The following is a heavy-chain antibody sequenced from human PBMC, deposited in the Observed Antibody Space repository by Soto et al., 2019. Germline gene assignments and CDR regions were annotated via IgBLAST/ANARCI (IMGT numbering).Heavy chain of an antibody. V-gene: IGHV3-21*01. CDR3: ARDADPMIVVVGTPDY. J-gene: IGHJ4*02. CDR1: GFTFSSYS. D-gene: IGHD3-22*01. Sequence: ESGGGLVKPGGSLRLSCAASGFTFSSYSMNWVRQAPGKGLEWVSSISSSSSYIYYADSVKGRFTISRDNAKNSLYLQMNSLRAEDTAVYYCARDADPMIVVVGTPDYWGQGTLVTVSS. CDR2: ISSSSSYI.